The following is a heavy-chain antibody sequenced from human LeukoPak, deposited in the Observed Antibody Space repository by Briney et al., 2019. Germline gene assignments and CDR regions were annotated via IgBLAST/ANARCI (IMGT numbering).Heavy chain of an antibody. CDR2: ISYDGSNK. D-gene: IGHD3-22*01. Sequence: GGSLRLSCAASGFTFSSYAMHWVRQAPGKGLEWVAVISYDGSNKYYADSVKGRFAISRDNSKNTLYLQMNSLRAEDTAVYYCARDLYDSSVLVPWGQGTLVTVSS. CDR1: GFTFSSYA. J-gene: IGHJ5*02. V-gene: IGHV3-30*09. CDR3: ARDLYDSSVLVP.